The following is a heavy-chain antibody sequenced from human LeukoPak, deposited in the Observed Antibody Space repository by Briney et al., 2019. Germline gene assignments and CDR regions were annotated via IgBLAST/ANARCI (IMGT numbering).Heavy chain of an antibody. V-gene: IGHV3-30*18. Sequence: GGSLRLSCAASGFTFSSYGMHWVRQAPGKGLEWVAVISYDGSNKYYADSVKGRFTISRDNSKNTLYLQMNSLRAEDTAVYYCAKGPGSGSYYPDRDNWFDPWGQGTLVTVSS. CDR3: AKGPGSGSYYPDRDNWFDP. CDR1: GFTFSSYG. CDR2: ISYDGSNK. D-gene: IGHD3-10*01. J-gene: IGHJ5*02.